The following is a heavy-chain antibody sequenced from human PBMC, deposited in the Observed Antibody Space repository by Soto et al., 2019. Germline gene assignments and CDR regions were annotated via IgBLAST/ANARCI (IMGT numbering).Heavy chain of an antibody. V-gene: IGHV4-34*01. CDR2: VNHSGST. CDR1: GESFSGFY. D-gene: IGHD3-22*01. CDR3: VRVKGGYYSKHGFDI. Sequence: SETLSLTCSVYGESFSGFYWSWIRQPPGKGLEWIGEVNHSGSTNYNPSLKSRVTISIDRSKNQFSLKLSSVTAADTAVYYSVRVKGGYYSKHGFDIWGQGTMVTVS. J-gene: IGHJ3*02.